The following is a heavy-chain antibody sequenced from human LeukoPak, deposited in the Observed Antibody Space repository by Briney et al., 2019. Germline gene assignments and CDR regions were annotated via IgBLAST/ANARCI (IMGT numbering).Heavy chain of an antibody. CDR2: ISGSGDST. D-gene: IGHD3-10*01. J-gene: IGHJ4*02. CDR1: GFIFSSYA. CDR3: AKKQVRGVIITYFDY. V-gene: IGHV3-23*01. Sequence: GGSLRLSCAASGFIFSSYAVSWVRQAPGKGLEWVSTISGSGDSTYYADSVKGRFTISRDNSKSTLYLQMNSPRAEDTAVYYCAKKQVRGVIITYFDYWGQGTLVTVSS.